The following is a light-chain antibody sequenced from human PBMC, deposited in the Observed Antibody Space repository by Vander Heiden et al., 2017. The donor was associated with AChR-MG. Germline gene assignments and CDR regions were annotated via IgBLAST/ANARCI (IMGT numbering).Light chain of an antibody. CDR3: TAWDDSRHVG. Sequence: QSVLTQPPSASGTPGQRVSISCSGSSPNIGDNYVYWYQQFPGTAPKLLIYKNNKRPSGVPDRFSASKSGTSASLAISGLRSEDEADYYCTAWDDSRHVGCGGGTKLTVL. CDR1: SPNIGDNY. V-gene: IGLV1-47*01. CDR2: KNN. J-gene: IGLJ2*01.